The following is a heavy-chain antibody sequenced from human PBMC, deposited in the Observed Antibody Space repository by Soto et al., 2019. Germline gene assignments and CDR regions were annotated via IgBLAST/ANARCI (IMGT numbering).Heavy chain of an antibody. V-gene: IGHV1-46*01. D-gene: IGHD6-19*01. J-gene: IGHJ6*02. CDR3: ARDWIAVAGSISFSQAFPLLDGMDL. CDR1: GYSFVNYY. Sequence: QVHLVQSGAEVKKPGASVKLSCKASGYSFVNYYINWVRQAPGQGLEWMGIIYPRGGNISYAQKFQGGVSMTSYTAASTVYMELTSLRSDDTAVYFCARDWIAVAGSISFSQAFPLLDGMDLWGQGTTVTVSS. CDR2: IYPRGGNI.